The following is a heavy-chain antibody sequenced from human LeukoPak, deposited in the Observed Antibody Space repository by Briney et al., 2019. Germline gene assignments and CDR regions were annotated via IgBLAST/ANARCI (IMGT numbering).Heavy chain of an antibody. J-gene: IGHJ1*01. D-gene: IGHD1-14*01. CDR1: VYTFTDFG. V-gene: IGHV1-18*01. CDR3: ARAESMALYFLY. CDR2: VSTYNGDT. Sequence: ASVKVSCKASVYTFTDFGFISVRQAPGQSLEWMGWVSTYNGDTDYAKKFQDRVIMITESSTQTTFMELRNLRSDDTAVYYCARAESMALYFLYWGQGTLVSVSS.